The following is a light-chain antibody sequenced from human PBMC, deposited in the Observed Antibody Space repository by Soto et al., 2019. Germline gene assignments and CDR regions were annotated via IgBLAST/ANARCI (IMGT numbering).Light chain of an antibody. CDR3: QQRSDWPPLT. J-gene: IGKJ4*01. Sequence: EIVLTQSPATLSLSPGERATLSCRASQSVSNYLAWYQQKPGQAPRLLIYDASNRATGIPARFIGSGSGTDFTPTISSLEPEDVAVYYCQQRSDWPPLTFGGGTKVEIK. V-gene: IGKV3-11*01. CDR2: DAS. CDR1: QSVSNY.